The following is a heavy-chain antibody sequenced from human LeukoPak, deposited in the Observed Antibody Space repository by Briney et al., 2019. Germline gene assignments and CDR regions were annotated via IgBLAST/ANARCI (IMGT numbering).Heavy chain of an antibody. J-gene: IGHJ4*02. CDR2: IIPIFGTA. Sequence: SSVKVSCKASGGTFSSYAISWVRQAPGQGLEWMGGIIPIFGTANYAQKFQGRVTITTDESTSTPYMELNSLRSEDTAVYYCARDDCSGGSCYFDYWGQGTLVTVSS. D-gene: IGHD2-15*01. CDR1: GGTFSSYA. V-gene: IGHV1-69*05. CDR3: ARDDCSGGSCYFDY.